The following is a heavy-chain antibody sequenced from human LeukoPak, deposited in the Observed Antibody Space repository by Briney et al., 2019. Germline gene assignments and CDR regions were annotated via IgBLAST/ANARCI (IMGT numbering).Heavy chain of an antibody. V-gene: IGHV1-69*04. Sequence: SVKVSCKVSGYTLTELSMHWVRQAPGKGLEWMGRIIPILGIANYAQKFQGRVTITADKSTSTAYMELSSLRSEDTAVYYCARAGAAMVSYYGMDVWGQGTTVTVSS. CDR3: ARAGAAMVSYYGMDV. CDR1: GYTLTELS. CDR2: IIPILGIA. D-gene: IGHD5-18*01. J-gene: IGHJ6*02.